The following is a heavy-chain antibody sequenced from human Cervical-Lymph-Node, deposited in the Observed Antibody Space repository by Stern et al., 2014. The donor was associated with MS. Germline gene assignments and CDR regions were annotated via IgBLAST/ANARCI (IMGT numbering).Heavy chain of an antibody. CDR1: GYTLITNY. Sequence: VQLVESGAEVKKPGASVKVSCKASGYTLITNYMHWVRQAPGQGLEWMGIINPSDGSTRYTQKFQGRVTMARDTSTGSVYMELNSLRSDDTAVYFCARGSETIVGAYNWFDPWGQGTLVTVSS. D-gene: IGHD1-26*01. CDR2: INPSDGST. J-gene: IGHJ5*02. V-gene: IGHV1-46*03. CDR3: ARGSETIVGAYNWFDP.